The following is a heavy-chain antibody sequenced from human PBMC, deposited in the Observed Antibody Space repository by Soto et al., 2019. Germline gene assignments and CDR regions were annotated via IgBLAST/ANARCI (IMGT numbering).Heavy chain of an antibody. D-gene: IGHD2-2*01. V-gene: IGHV3-23*01. J-gene: IGHJ6*02. CDR2: ISGSGGST. Sequence: GGSLRLSCAASGFTFSSYAMSWVRQAPGKGLEWVSAISGSGGSTYYADSVKGRFTISRDNSKNTLYLQMNSLRAEDTAVYYCAKEGPAAMLDYYYGMDVWGQGTTVTVSS. CDR1: GFTFSSYA. CDR3: AKEGPAAMLDYYYGMDV.